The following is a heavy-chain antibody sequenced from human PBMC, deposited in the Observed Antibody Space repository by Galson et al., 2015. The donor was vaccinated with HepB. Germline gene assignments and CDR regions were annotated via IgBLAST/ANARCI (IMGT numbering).Heavy chain of an antibody. Sequence: SVKVSCKASGDTFNNLGLSWVRQAPGQGPEWMGGISVMTDTSNSAQIFQDRLTITADEDTKTVFMELRSLTSDDTAVYYCARERGEYSDTSPYDLWGQGTLVTVSS. D-gene: IGHD3-16*01. CDR2: ISVMTDTS. V-gene: IGHV1-69*13. J-gene: IGHJ5*02. CDR1: GDTFNNLG. CDR3: ARERGEYSDTSPYDL.